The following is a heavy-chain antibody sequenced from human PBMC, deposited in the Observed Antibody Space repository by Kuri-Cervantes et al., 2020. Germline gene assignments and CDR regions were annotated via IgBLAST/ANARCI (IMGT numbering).Heavy chain of an antibody. CDR2: IRNKANNYAT. Sequence: GESLKISCAASGFTFSGSPMHWVRQASGKGLEWLGRIRNKANNYATAYAASVKGRFTISRDDSQDTAYLQMNSLKTEDTAVYYCCRGSTSSTYYIDCWGQGTLVTVSS. J-gene: IGHJ4*02. CDR3: CRGSTSSTYYIDC. V-gene: IGHV3-73*01. D-gene: IGHD3-10*01. CDR1: GFTFSGSP.